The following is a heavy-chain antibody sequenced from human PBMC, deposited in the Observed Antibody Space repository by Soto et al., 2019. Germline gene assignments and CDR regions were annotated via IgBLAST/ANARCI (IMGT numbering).Heavy chain of an antibody. D-gene: IGHD3-3*01. V-gene: IGHV4-39*01. J-gene: IGHJ6*02. CDR3: ARHLWTGGAFGVVMNYYYYYGMDV. CDR2: IYYSGST. Sequence: LALTCTVSGGSISSSSYYWGWIRQPPGKGLEWIGSIYYSGSTYYNPSLKSRVTISVDTSKNQFSLKLSSVTAADTAVYYCARHLWTGGAFGVVMNYYYYYGMDVWGQGTTVPVSS. CDR1: GGSISSSSYY.